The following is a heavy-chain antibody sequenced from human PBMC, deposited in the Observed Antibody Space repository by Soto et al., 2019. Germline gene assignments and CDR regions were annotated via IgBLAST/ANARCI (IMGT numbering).Heavy chain of an antibody. J-gene: IGHJ4*02. CDR3: ARELRRGSVWYRTEY. CDR2: TYYRSKWFN. Sequence: PSQTLSLTCAISGDSVSSNSAAWNCIRQSPSRGLEWLGRTYYRSKWFNDYAVSVKSRITISPDTSKNQFSLHLNSVTPEDTAVYYCARELRRGSVWYRTEYWGKGNLVTVYS. D-gene: IGHD6-19*01. V-gene: IGHV6-1*01. CDR1: GDSVSSNSAA.